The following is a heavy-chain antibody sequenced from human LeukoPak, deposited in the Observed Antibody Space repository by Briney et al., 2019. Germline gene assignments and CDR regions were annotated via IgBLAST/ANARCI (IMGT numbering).Heavy chain of an antibody. CDR1: GGSINNYY. D-gene: IGHD3-22*01. J-gene: IGHJ6*03. Sequence: SETLSLTCTVSGGSINNYYWSWIRQPPGEGLEWIGYISYTGNTNYNPSLKSRVTMSVDTSKNQFSLKLSSVTAADTAVYYCARVGNYYDSSGYSYYYYYYMDVWGKGTTVTVSS. V-gene: IGHV4-59*12. CDR2: ISYTGNT. CDR3: ARVGNYYDSSGYSYYYYYYMDV.